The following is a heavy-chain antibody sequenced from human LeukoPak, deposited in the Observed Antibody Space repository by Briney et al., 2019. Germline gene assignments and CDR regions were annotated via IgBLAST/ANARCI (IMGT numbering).Heavy chain of an antibody. CDR1: GGSITSYY. CDR2: IYYTGST. Sequence: SETLSLTCNVSGGSITSYYWNWIRQSPGKGLEWIGYIYYTGSTNSIPSLKSRLTISLDTSKNQFSLKLSSVTAADTAIYSCASSYFYDGNRYFDYWGQGALVTVSS. D-gene: IGHD3-22*01. J-gene: IGHJ4*02. CDR3: ASSYFYDGNRYFDY. V-gene: IGHV4-59*08.